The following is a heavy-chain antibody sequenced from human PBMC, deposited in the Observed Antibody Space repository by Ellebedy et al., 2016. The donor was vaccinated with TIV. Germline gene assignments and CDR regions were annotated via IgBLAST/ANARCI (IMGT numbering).Heavy chain of an antibody. J-gene: IGHJ4*02. V-gene: IGHV4-59*12. D-gene: IGHD4-23*01. CDR3: ARGGLNGNAGKLDF. CDR2: VYYNGIT. Sequence: PSETLSLTCTVSGGSISRYYWSWIRQPPGKGLEWIGYVYYNGITTYSPSLKSRVTISIDTSKDRISLKLTTMTAADTAVYYCARGGLNGNAGKLDFWGQGTLVTVSS. CDR1: GGSISRYY.